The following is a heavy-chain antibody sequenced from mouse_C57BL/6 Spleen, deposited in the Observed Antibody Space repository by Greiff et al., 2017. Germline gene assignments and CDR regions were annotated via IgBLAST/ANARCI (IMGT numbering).Heavy chain of an antibody. D-gene: IGHD2-2*01. CDR1: GYSFTSYW. CDR3: ARSGGNDVPGGFAY. Sequence: QVQLQQPGAELVTPGASVKMSCKASGYSFTSYWITWVKQRPGQGLEWIGDIYPGCGSTNYNAKFKSKATLTVDTSSSTAYMQLSSLPSEDSAVYYCARSGGNDVPGGFAYWGQRTLVSVSA. J-gene: IGHJ3*01. CDR2: IYPGCGST. V-gene: IGHV1-55*01.